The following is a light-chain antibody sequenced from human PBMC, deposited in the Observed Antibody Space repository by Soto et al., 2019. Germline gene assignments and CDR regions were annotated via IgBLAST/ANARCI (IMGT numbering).Light chain of an antibody. Sequence: EIVLTQSPGTLSLSPGERATLSCRASQSVGSDLVWYQQKPGQTPRLLIYGASNKATGIADRFSGSGSGTDLTLTISRLEPEDFAVYYCQQYSSSPLTFGGGTKVEIK. V-gene: IGKV3-20*01. CDR2: GAS. CDR1: QSVGSD. J-gene: IGKJ4*01. CDR3: QQYSSSPLT.